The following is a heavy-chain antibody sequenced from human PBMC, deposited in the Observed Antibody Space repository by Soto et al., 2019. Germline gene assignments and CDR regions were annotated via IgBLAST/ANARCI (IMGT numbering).Heavy chain of an antibody. J-gene: IGHJ4*02. CDR2: ISGSGASA. CDR3: AKGSRGYTTYYFDY. CDR1: EFSFGGYA. Sequence: EVQLLESGGGLVQPGGSLRLSCAASEFSFGGYAMSWVRQAPGKGLEWVSSISGSGASAFYAASVRGRFTISRDNTGNTVSLQMNSLRAEDTALYYFAKGSRGYTTYYFDYWGQGTRITVSS. V-gene: IGHV3-23*01. D-gene: IGHD5-18*01.